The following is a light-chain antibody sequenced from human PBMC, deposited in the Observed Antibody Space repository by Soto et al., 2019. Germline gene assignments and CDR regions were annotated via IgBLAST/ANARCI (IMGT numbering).Light chain of an antibody. J-gene: IGKJ2*01. CDR2: GAS. CDR3: QQYGSSTMYT. CDR1: QSVSSSY. Sequence: EIVLTQSPGTLSLSPGERATLSSRASQSVSSSYLAWYQQKPGQAPRLLIYGASSRATGIPDRFSGSGSGTDFTLTISRLEPEDFAVYYCQQYGSSTMYTFGQGTKLEIK. V-gene: IGKV3-20*01.